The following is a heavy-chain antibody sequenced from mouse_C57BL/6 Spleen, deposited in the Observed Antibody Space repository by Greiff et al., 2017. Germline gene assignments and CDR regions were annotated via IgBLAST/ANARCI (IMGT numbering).Heavy chain of an antibody. J-gene: IGHJ3*01. CDR2: INPNYGTT. Sequence: EVKLVESGPELVKPGASVKISCKASGYSFTDYNMNWVKQSNGKSLEWIGVINPNYGTTSYNQKFKGKATLTVDQSSSTAYMQLNSLTSEDSAVYYCARVPFYGNYEAWFAYWGQGTLVTVSA. V-gene: IGHV1-39*01. CDR3: ARVPFYGNYEAWFAY. D-gene: IGHD2-1*01. CDR1: GYSFTDYN.